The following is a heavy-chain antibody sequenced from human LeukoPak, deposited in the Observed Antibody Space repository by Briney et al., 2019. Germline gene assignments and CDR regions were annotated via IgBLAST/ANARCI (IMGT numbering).Heavy chain of an antibody. D-gene: IGHD2-15*01. J-gene: IGHJ5*02. CDR1: GFTFSDYA. V-gene: IGHV3-23*01. Sequence: GGSLRLSCTASGFTFSDYAMSWVRQAPGEGLEWVSGIANDGSTYYADSVKRRFTISRENYKNTLYLQMSSLTTEDTALYYCAKEAAGIGVPRFDPWGQGTLVTVSS. CDR2: IANDGST. CDR3: AKEAAGIGVPRFDP.